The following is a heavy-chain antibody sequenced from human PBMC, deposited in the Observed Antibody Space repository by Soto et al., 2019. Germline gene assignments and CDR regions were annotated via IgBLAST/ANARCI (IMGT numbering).Heavy chain of an antibody. J-gene: IGHJ6*02. D-gene: IGHD2-21*02. CDR2: ISSSSSYI. CDR3: ASLFRAYCGGDCYSVPIYYYYGMDV. CDR1: GFTFSSYS. Sequence: GGSLRLSCAASGFTFSSYSMNWVRQAPGKGLEWVSSISSSSSYIYYADSVKGRFTISRDNAKNSLYLQMNSLRAEDTAVYYCASLFRAYCGGDCYSVPIYYYYGMDVWGQGTTVTVSS. V-gene: IGHV3-21*01.